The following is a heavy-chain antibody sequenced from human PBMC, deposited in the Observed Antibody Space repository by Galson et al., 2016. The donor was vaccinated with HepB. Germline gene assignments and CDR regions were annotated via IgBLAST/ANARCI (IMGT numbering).Heavy chain of an antibody. Sequence: SLRLSCAASGITLRGYAMNWVRQAPGKGLDWVSCISRGGTYKYYADSVKGRFTVSRDNAKNSLYLQMNNLRAEDTALYYCASERLDSSGYSYPDAFEIWGLGTMVTVSS. CDR2: ISRGGTYK. V-gene: IGHV3-21*01. CDR1: GITLRGYA. J-gene: IGHJ3*02. D-gene: IGHD3-22*01. CDR3: ASERLDSSGYSYPDAFEI.